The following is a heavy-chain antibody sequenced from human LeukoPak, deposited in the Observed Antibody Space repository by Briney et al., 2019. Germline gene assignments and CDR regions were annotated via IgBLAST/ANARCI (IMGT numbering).Heavy chain of an antibody. CDR1: GYTFTSYG. Sequence: VASVKVSCKASGYTFTSYGISWVRQAPGQGLEWMGWISAYNGNTNYAQKLQGRLTMTTDTSTSTAYMELRSLRSDDTAVYYCARDDYGDSKGRFDPWGQGTLVTVSS. D-gene: IGHD4-17*01. J-gene: IGHJ5*02. CDR2: ISAYNGNT. V-gene: IGHV1-18*01. CDR3: ARDDYGDSKGRFDP.